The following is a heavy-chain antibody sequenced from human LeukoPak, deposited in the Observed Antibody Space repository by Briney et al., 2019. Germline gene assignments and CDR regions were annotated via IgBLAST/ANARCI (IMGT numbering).Heavy chain of an antibody. D-gene: IGHD2-2*02. J-gene: IGHJ4*02. CDR3: AKDRANWAIDD. CDR2: IIPIFGTA. CDR1: GGTFSSYA. V-gene: IGHV1-69*13. Sequence: GASVKVSCKASGGTFSSYAISWVRQAPGQGLEWMGGIIPIFGTANYVQKFQGRVTITADESTSTAYMELSSLRSEDTALYYCAKDRANWAIDDWGQGTQVTVSS.